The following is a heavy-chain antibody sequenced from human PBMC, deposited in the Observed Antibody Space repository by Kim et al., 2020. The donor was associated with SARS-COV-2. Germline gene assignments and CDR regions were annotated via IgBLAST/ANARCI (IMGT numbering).Heavy chain of an antibody. D-gene: IGHD6-19*01. CDR2: IYSSGNT. J-gene: IGHJ4*02. CDR3: ARKGVGAVAGSFDY. CDR1: GGSISGYY. Sequence: SETLSLTCTVSGGSISGYYWSWIRQPAGKGLEWIGRIYSSGNTNYNPSLKSRITMSVDMSKNQFSLRLGSVTAADTAVYYCARKGVGAVAGSFDYWGQGTLVTVSS. V-gene: IGHV4-4*07.